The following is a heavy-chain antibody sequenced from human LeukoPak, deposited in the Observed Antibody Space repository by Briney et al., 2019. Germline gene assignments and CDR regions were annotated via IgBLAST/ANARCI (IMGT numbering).Heavy chain of an antibody. CDR2: ISGSGGST. CDR1: GFTFSSHA. J-gene: IGHJ4*02. D-gene: IGHD7-27*01. CDR3: AREITTNGGRYFDY. Sequence: QAGGSLRLSCAASGFTFSSHAMSWVRQAPGKGLEWVSAISGSGGSTYYADSVKGRFTISRDNSKNTLYLQMNSLRAEDTAVYYCAREITTNGGRYFDYWGQGTLVTVSS. V-gene: IGHV3-23*01.